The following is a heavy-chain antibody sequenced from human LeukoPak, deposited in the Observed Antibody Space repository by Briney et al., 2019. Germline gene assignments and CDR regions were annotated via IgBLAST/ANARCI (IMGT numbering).Heavy chain of an antibody. CDR3: VREGYYESGSSPTFYFDY. CDR1: GFDFHNYV. D-gene: IGHD3-10*01. CDR2: ISYVVNIK. Sequence: GGSLRLSCAASGFDFHNYVIHRVRQAPGKGLEWVAVISYVVNIKYYADSVKGRFTISRDSSSKTVFLQMNGLRTEDTAVYYCVREGYYESGSSPTFYFDYWGQGTLVTVSS. J-gene: IGHJ4*02. V-gene: IGHV3-30-3*01.